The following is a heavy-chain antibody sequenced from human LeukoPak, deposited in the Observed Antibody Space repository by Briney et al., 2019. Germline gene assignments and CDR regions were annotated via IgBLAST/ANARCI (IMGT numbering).Heavy chain of an antibody. V-gene: IGHV4-34*01. CDR1: GGSFSGYY. D-gene: IGHD5-12*01. CDR2: INHSGST. CDR3: ATVATKNFDY. J-gene: IGHJ4*02. Sequence: KASETLSLTCAVYGGSFSGYYWSWIRQPPGKGLEWIGEINHSGSTNYNPSLKSRVTISVDTSKNQFSLKLSSVTAADTAVYYCATVATKNFDYWGQGTLVTVSS.